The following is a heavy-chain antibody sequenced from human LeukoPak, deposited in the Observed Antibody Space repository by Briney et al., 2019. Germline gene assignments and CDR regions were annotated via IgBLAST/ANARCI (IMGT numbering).Heavy chain of an antibody. CDR1: GYTFTGYY. Sequence: GASVKVSCKASGYTFTGYYMHWVRQAPGQGLEWMGWINPNSGGTNYAQKFQGRVTMTRDTSISTAYMELSRLRSDDTAVYYCASYYYDNSGYYQGWFDPWGQGTLVTVSS. V-gene: IGHV1-2*02. J-gene: IGHJ5*02. D-gene: IGHD3-22*01. CDR2: INPNSGGT. CDR3: ASYYYDNSGYYQGWFDP.